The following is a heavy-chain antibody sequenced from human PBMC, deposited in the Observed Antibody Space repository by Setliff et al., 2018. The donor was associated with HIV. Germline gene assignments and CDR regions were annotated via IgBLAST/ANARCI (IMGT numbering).Heavy chain of an antibody. CDR1: VFTFDDYT. CDR2: ITWDSGDT. D-gene: IGHD4-17*01. Sequence: PGGSLRLSCAASVFTFDDYTMHWVRQAPGKGLEWISLITWDSGDTYYVDSVKGRFTISRDNSKNSLYLQMNNLRTDDTAFYYCAKGADYGDHFDYWGQGTLVTVSS. CDR3: AKGADYGDHFDY. J-gene: IGHJ4*02. V-gene: IGHV3-43*01.